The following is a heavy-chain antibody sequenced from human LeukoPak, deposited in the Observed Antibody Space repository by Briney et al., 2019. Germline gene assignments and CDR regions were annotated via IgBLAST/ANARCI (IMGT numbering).Heavy chain of an antibody. Sequence: SETLSLTCTVSGGSISSGGYYWSWIRQHPGKGLEWIGYIYYSGSTHYNPSLKSRVTISVDTSKNQFSLKLSSVTAADTAVYYCAREDYSNYGGFDYWGQGTLVTVSS. CDR3: AREDYSNYGGFDY. V-gene: IGHV4-31*03. CDR1: GGSISSGGYY. CDR2: IYYSGST. J-gene: IGHJ4*02. D-gene: IGHD4-11*01.